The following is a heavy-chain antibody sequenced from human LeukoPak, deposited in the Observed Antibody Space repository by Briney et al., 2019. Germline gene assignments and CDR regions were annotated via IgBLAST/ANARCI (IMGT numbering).Heavy chain of an antibody. V-gene: IGHV3-23*01. CDR2: ISGSGGST. Sequence: GGSLRLSCAASGFTFDDYGMSWVRQAPGKGLEWVSGISGSGGSTYCADSVKGRFTISRDNSKNTLYLQMNSLRAEDTAVYYCAKVGPYSSGWYDYWGQGTLVTVSS. CDR3: AKVGPYSSGWYDY. D-gene: IGHD6-19*01. J-gene: IGHJ4*02. CDR1: GFTFDDYG.